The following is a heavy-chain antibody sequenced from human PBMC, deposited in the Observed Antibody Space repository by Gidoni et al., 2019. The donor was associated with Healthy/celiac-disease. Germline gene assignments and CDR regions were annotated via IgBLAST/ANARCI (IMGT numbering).Heavy chain of an antibody. CDR2: ISSSGSTI. CDR1: GFTFSSYE. J-gene: IGHJ6*02. Sequence: EVQLVESGGGLVQPGGSLRLSCAASGFTFSSYEMNWVRQAPGKGLEWVSYISSSGSTIYYADSVKGRFTISRDNAKNSLYLQMNSLRAEDTAVYYCARERFGRVFGDSYYYYGMDVWGQGTTVTVSS. D-gene: IGHD3-10*02. CDR3: ARERFGRVFGDSYYYYGMDV. V-gene: IGHV3-48*03.